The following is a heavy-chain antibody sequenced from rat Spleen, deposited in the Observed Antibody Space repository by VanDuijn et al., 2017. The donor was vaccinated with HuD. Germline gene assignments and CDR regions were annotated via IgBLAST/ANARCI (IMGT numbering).Heavy chain of an antibody. V-gene: IGHV5-22*01. D-gene: IGHD1-4*01. J-gene: IGHJ3*01. CDR2: VSYEGSGT. Sequence: EVQVVESDGGLVQPGRSLKLSCAASGFTFSDYYMAWVRQAPKKGLEWVASVSYEGSGTYYGDYVKDRFTISRDNAKSTLYLQMNSLRSEDTATYYCARPGSDWAFAYWGQGTLVTVSS. CDR3: ARPGSDWAFAY. CDR1: GFTFSDYY.